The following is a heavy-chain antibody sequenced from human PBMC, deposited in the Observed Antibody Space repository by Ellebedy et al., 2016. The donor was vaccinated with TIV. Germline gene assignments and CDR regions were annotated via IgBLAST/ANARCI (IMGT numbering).Heavy chain of an antibody. CDR3: ARDLSGSYRGAFDI. V-gene: IGHV1-46*01. J-gene: IGHJ3*02. Sequence: AASVKVSCKASGYTFTSYYMHWLRPPPGQGLEWMGIINPSGGSTSYAQKFQGRVTMTRDTSTSTVYMELSSLGSEDTAVYYCARDLSGSYRGAFDIWGQGTMVTVSS. CDR1: GYTFTSYY. D-gene: IGHD1-26*01. CDR2: INPSGGST.